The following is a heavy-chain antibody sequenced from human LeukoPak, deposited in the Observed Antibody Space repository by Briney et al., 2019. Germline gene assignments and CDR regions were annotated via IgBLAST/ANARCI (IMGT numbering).Heavy chain of an antibody. V-gene: IGHV3-74*01. CDR1: GFTFSSYW. CDR2: INSDGSST. CDR3: ARDPLDCSSTSCQYYYYGMDV. Sequence: PGGSLRLSCAASGFTFSSYWMHWVRQAPGKGLVWVSRINSDGSSTSYADSVKGRFTISRDNAKNTLYLQMNSLRAEDTAVYYCARDPLDCSSTSCQYYYYGMDVWGQGTTVTVSS. J-gene: IGHJ6*02. D-gene: IGHD2-2*01.